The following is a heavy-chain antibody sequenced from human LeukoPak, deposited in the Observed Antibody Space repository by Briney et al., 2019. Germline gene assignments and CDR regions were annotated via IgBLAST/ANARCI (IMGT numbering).Heavy chain of an antibody. D-gene: IGHD1-26*01. Sequence: PSETLSLTCAVYGGSFSGYYWTWIRQTPGEGLEWIGEVNHSGGTLYNPSMRSRVAMSADSSKNQFSLTLTSVTAADTGVYYCARTKGRAVGQTAFQYWGQGTLVTVSA. CDR1: GGSFSGYY. J-gene: IGHJ4*02. CDR3: ARTKGRAVGQTAFQY. V-gene: IGHV4-34*01. CDR2: VNHSGGT.